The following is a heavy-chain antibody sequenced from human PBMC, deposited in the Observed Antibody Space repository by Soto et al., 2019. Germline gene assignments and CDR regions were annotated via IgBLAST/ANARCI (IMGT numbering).Heavy chain of an antibody. V-gene: IGHV4-31*03. CDR3: ARTKCSGGSCYSWSLDY. CDR2: RYYSEST. Sequence: SETLSLTCTVSGGSITTGGYYWSWIRQPPGKGLEWIGHRYYSESTYYNPSLKSRVSISLDTSKNQFSLKLSFVTAADTAMYYCARTKCSGGSCYSWSLDYWGQGTPVTSPQ. D-gene: IGHD2-15*01. CDR1: GGSITTGGYY. J-gene: IGHJ4*02.